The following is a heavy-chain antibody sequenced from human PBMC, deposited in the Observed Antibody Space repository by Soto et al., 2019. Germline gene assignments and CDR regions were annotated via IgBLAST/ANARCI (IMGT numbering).Heavy chain of an antibody. CDR3: ASIGGTMVRGVIIYYYYGMDV. Sequence: ASVKVSCKASGGTFSSYAISWVRQAPGQGLEWMGGIIPIFGTANYAQKFQGRVTITADESTSTAYMELSSLRSEDTAVYYCASIGGTMVRGVIIYYYYGMDVWGQGTTVTVSS. J-gene: IGHJ6*02. CDR2: IIPIFGTA. D-gene: IGHD3-10*01. V-gene: IGHV1-69*13. CDR1: GGTFSSYA.